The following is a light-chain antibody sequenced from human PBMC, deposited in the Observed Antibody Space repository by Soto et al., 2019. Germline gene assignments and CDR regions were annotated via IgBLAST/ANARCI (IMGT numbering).Light chain of an antibody. J-gene: IGLJ1*01. CDR1: SSDVGGYDY. V-gene: IGLV2-14*01. CDR2: EVT. Sequence: QSALTQPASVSGSPGQSIAISCTGTSSDVGGYDYVSWYQQQPDKAPKLMIYEVTKRPSGVSNRFSGYKSGNTASLTISGLQAEDEADYYCSSHTSGSTRVFGTGTKVTVL. CDR3: SSHTSGSTRV.